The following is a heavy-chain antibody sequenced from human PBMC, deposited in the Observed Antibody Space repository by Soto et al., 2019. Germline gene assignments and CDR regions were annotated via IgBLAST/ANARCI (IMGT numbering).Heavy chain of an antibody. CDR2: ISYDGSNK. J-gene: IGHJ6*02. Sequence: PGGALRLSCAASGFTYSSYAMHWVRQAPGKGLEWVAVISYDGSNKYYADSVKGRFTISRDNSKNTLYLQMNSLGAEDTAVYYCARAYADTIPVGLEVWGQGTTVTVCS. CDR3: ARAYADTIPVGLEV. V-gene: IGHV3-30-3*01. CDR1: GFTYSSYA. D-gene: IGHD3-3*01.